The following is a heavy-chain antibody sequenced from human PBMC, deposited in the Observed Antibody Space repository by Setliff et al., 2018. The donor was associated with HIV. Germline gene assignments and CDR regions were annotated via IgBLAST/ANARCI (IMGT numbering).Heavy chain of an antibody. D-gene: IGHD6-25*01. V-gene: IGHV4-59*01. CDR3: ARESAFFYYFDY. Sequence: LSLTCTVSGGSISSYYWSWIRQPPGKGLEWIGYIYYSGSTNYNPSLKSRVTISVDTSKNQFSLKLSYVTAADTAVYYCARESAFFYYFDYWGQGTLVTVSS. CDR2: IYYSGST. CDR1: GGSISSYY. J-gene: IGHJ4*02.